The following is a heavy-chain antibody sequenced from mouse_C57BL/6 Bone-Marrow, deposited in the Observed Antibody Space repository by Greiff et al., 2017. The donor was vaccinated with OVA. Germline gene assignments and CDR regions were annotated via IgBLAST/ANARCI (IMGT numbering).Heavy chain of an antibody. CDR3: ARSKEGSSPAWFAY. CDR1: GYTFTSYW. Sequence: VQLQQPGAELVMPGASVKLSCKASGYTFTSYWMHWVKQRPGQGLEWIGEIDPSDSYTNYNQKFKGKSTLTVDKSSSPDYMQLSSLTSEDSAVYYCARSKEGSSPAWFAYWGQGTLVTVSA. D-gene: IGHD1-1*01. CDR2: IDPSDSYT. J-gene: IGHJ3*01. V-gene: IGHV1-69*01.